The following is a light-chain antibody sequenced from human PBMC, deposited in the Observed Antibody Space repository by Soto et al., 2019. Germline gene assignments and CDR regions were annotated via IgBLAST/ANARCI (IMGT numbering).Light chain of an antibody. CDR1: SSDVGGYNY. V-gene: IGLV2-14*03. Sequence: QSVLTQPASVSGSPGQSITISCTGTSSDVGGYNYVSWYQQHPVKAPKLMIYDVSNRPSGISNRFSGSKSGHTASLTISGLQAEDEGDYYCSSYTGSSPRLYVFGTGTKVTVL. CDR2: DVS. J-gene: IGLJ1*01. CDR3: SSYTGSSPRLYV.